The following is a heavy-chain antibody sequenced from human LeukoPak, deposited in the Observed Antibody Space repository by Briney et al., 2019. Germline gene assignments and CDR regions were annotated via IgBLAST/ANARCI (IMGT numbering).Heavy chain of an antibody. CDR2: IWYDGSNK. V-gene: IGHV3-33*08. J-gene: IGHJ4*02. CDR3: ARGRREWLVLKFYYFDY. CDR1: GFTFSSYT. D-gene: IGHD6-19*01. Sequence: GGSLRLSCAASGFTFSSYTMHWVRQAPGKGLEWVAVIWYDGSNKYYADSVKGRFTISRDNSKNTLYLQMNSLRAEDTAVYYCARGRREWLVLKFYYFDYWGQGTLVTVSS.